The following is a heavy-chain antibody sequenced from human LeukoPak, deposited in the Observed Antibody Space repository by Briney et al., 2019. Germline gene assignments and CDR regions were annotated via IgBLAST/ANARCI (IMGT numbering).Heavy chain of an antibody. Sequence: PSETLSLTCTVSGGSISSGDYYWSWIRQPPGKGLEWIGYIYYSGSASYNPSLKSRLTISVDTSKNQFSLKLSSVTAADTAVYYCARASIAARPDFDYWGQGTLVTVSS. D-gene: IGHD6-6*01. V-gene: IGHV4-30-4*01. CDR3: ARASIAARPDFDY. CDR1: GGSISSGDYY. J-gene: IGHJ4*02. CDR2: IYYSGSA.